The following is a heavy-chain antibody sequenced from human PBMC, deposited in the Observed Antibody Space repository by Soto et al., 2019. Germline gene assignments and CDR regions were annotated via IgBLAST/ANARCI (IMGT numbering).Heavy chain of an antibody. CDR2: IIPIFGTA. D-gene: IGHD4-17*01. CDR3: ARGPGLDYGDYVRYFDY. CDR1: GGTFSSYA. V-gene: IGHV1-69*13. J-gene: IGHJ4*02. Sequence: SVKVSCKASGGTFSSYAISWVRQAPGQGLEWMGGIIPIFGTANYAQKFQGRVTITADESTSTAYMELSSLRSEDTAVYYCARGPGLDYGDYVRYFDYWGQGTLVTVSS.